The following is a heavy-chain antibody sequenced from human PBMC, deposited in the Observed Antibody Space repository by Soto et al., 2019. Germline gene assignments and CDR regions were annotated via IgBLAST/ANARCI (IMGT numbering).Heavy chain of an antibody. J-gene: IGHJ4*02. Sequence: PGGSLRLSCAASGCTFSSYGMHCVRQAPGKGLEWVAVISYDGSNKYYADSVKGRFTISRDNSKNTLYLQMNSLRAEDTAVYYCAKDPREKSYYFDYWGQGTLVTVSS. CDR3: AKDPREKSYYFDY. V-gene: IGHV3-30*18. CDR2: ISYDGSNK. D-gene: IGHD1-26*01. CDR1: GCTFSSYG.